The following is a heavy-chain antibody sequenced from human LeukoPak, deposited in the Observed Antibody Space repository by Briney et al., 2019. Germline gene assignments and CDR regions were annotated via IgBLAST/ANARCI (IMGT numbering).Heavy chain of an antibody. CDR3: AGNPRYSSGWYDAFGI. CDR2: IYYSGST. V-gene: IGHV4-59*08. CDR1: GGSISSYY. J-gene: IGHJ3*02. D-gene: IGHD6-19*01. Sequence: SETLSLTCTVSGGSISSYYWSWIRQPPGKGLEWIGYIYYSGSTNYNPSLKSRVTISVDTSKNQFSLKLSSVTAADTAVYYCAGNPRYSSGWYDAFGIWGQGTMVTVSS.